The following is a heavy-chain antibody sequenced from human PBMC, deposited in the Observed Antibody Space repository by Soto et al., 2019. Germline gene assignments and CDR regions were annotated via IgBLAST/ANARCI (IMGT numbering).Heavy chain of an antibody. CDR2: INHSGST. J-gene: IGHJ6*02. Sequence: SETLSLTCAVYGGSFSGYYWSWIRQPPGKGLEWIGEINHSGSTNYNPSLKSRVTISVDTSKNQFSLKLSSVTAADTAVYYCARGAGMGYCSSTRCSRYYYYGMDVWGQGTTVTVSS. CDR3: ARGAGMGYCSSTRCSRYYYYGMDV. D-gene: IGHD2-2*01. V-gene: IGHV4-34*01. CDR1: GGSFSGYY.